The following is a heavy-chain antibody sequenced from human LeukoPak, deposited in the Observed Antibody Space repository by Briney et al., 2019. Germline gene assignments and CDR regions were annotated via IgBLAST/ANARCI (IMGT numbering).Heavy chain of an antibody. Sequence: GASVKVSCKASGYSFIGYYMHWVRQAPGQGLEWMGWINPNSGGTNYAQKFQGRVTMTRDTSISTAYVELSRLRSDDTAVYYCARTYCNSTRCSNWFDPWGQGTLVTVSS. V-gene: IGHV1-2*02. CDR2: INPNSGGT. J-gene: IGHJ5*02. CDR3: ARTYCNSTRCSNWFDP. D-gene: IGHD2-2*01. CDR1: GYSFIGYY.